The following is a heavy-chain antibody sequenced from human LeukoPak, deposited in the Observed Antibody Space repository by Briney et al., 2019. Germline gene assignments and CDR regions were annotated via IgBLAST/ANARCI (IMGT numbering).Heavy chain of an antibody. V-gene: IGHV4-30-2*01. Sequence: PSETLSLTCVVSGGSIRSDGYSWSWIRQPPGKGLEWIGNSYHSGSTYYNTSLKRRVTISVDRSKNQFSLKLSSVTAADTAVYYCARNSGTDFDCWGQGTLVTVSS. J-gene: IGHJ4*02. D-gene: IGHD1-26*01. CDR1: GGSIRSDGYS. CDR2: SYHSGST. CDR3: ARNSGTDFDC.